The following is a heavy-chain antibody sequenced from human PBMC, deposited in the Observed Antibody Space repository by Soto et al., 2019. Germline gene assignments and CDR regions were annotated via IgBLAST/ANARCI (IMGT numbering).Heavy chain of an antibody. Sequence: SETLSLTCTVSGGSISSGDYYWSWIRQPPGKGLEWIGYIYYSGSTYYNPSLKSRVTISVDTSKNQFSLKLSSVTAADTAVYYCARDTQYSYGDNWFDPWGQGTPVTVSS. D-gene: IGHD5-18*01. V-gene: IGHV4-30-4*01. CDR3: ARDTQYSYGDNWFDP. CDR1: GGSISSGDYY. J-gene: IGHJ5*02. CDR2: IYYSGST.